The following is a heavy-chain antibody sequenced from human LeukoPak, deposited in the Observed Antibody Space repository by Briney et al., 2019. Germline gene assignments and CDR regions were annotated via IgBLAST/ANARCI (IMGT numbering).Heavy chain of an antibody. J-gene: IGHJ4*02. D-gene: IGHD2-15*01. CDR3: ARCSGGYYFDY. CDR1: GFTLSSYE. Sequence: GGSLRLSCAASGFTLSSYEMNWVRQAPGKGLEGVSYISSVGTTIYYADSVKGRFTISRDNAKNSLYLQMNSLRAEDTAIYYCARCSGGYYFDYWGQGTLVTVSS. CDR2: ISSVGTTI. V-gene: IGHV3-48*03.